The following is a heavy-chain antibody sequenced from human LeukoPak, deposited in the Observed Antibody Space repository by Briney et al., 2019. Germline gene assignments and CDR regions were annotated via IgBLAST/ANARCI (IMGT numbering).Heavy chain of an antibody. CDR1: GFTVSSNY. J-gene: IGHJ5*02. CDR3: AGYYYDSSRGFDL. V-gene: IGHV3-53*01. Sequence: GGSLRLSCAASGFTVSSNYMSWVRQAPGKGLEWVSVIYSGGSTYYADSVKGRFTISRHNSKNTLYLQMNSLRAEDTALYYCAGYYYDSSRGFDLWGQGTLVTVSA. D-gene: IGHD3-22*01. CDR2: IYSGGST.